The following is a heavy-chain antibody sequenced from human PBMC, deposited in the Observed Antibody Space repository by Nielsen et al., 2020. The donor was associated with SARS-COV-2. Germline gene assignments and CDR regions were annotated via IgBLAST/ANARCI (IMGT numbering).Heavy chain of an antibody. CDR2: IYYSGST. Sequence: SETLSLTCTVSGGSISSSSYYWGWIRQPPGKGLEWIGSIYYSGSTYYNPSLKIRVTISVDTAKNQFSLKLSSVTAADTAVYYCASSEMATIWVAFDIWGQGTMVTVSS. CDR1: GGSISSSSYY. CDR3: ASSEMATIWVAFDI. D-gene: IGHD5-24*01. V-gene: IGHV4-39*01. J-gene: IGHJ3*02.